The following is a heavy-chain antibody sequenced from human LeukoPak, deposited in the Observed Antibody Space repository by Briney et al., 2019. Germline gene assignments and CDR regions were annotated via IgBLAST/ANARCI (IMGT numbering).Heavy chain of an antibody. V-gene: IGHV4-39*01. CDR1: GGSISSSSYY. Sequence: SETVSLTCTVSGGSISSSSYYWGWIRQPPGKGLEWIGSIYYSGSTYYNPSLKSRVTIAVDTSKNQFSLKLSSVTAADTAVYYCARQAKYYYGSENPFDYWGQGTLVTVSS. CDR3: ARQAKYYYGSENPFDY. D-gene: IGHD3-10*01. J-gene: IGHJ4*02. CDR2: IYYSGST.